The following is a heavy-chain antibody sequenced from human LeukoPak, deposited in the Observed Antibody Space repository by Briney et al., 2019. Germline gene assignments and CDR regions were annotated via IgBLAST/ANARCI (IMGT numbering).Heavy chain of an antibody. Sequence: GASVKVSCKASGCTFTSYDINWVRQATGQGLEWMGWMNPNSGNTGYAQKFQGRVTMTRNTSISTAYMELSSLRSEDTAVYYCARGGRRLLWFRESPRTTNWFDPWGQGTLVTVSS. J-gene: IGHJ5*02. D-gene: IGHD3-10*01. CDR1: GCTFTSYD. V-gene: IGHV1-8*01. CDR3: ARGGRRLLWFRESPRTTNWFDP. CDR2: MNPNSGNT.